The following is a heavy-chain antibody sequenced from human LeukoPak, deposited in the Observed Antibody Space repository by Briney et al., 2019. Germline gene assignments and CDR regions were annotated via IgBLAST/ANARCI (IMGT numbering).Heavy chain of an antibody. J-gene: IGHJ4*02. CDR3: ARGPPMTTIDYFDY. Sequence: GGSLRLSCAASGFTFSSYSMNWVRQALGKGLEWVSSISSSSSYIYYADSVKGRFTISRDNAKNSLYLQMNSLRAEDTAVYYCARGPPMTTIDYFDYWGQGTLVTVSS. CDR1: GFTFSSYS. D-gene: IGHD5-24*01. CDR2: ISSSSSYI. V-gene: IGHV3-21*01.